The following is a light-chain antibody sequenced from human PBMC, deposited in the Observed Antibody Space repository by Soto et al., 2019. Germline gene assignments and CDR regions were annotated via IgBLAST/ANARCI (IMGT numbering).Light chain of an antibody. Sequence: EIVLTQSPGTRSLSPGERATLSCRASQSVSSSYLAWYQQKPGQAPRLLIYGASSRANDIPDRFSGSGSGTDFTLTISRLEPEDFAVYYCQQYGSSPPITFGQGTRLEI. J-gene: IGKJ5*01. V-gene: IGKV3-20*01. CDR3: QQYGSSPPIT. CDR2: GAS. CDR1: QSVSSSY.